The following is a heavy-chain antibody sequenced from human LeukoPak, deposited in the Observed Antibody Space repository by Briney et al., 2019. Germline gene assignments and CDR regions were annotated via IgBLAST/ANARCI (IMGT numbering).Heavy chain of an antibody. Sequence: GASVKVSCKASGYSFTRYGFNWVRQAPGQGLEWMGWINAYNGNTKYAQKVQDRVTMTTDTSTSTAYMELRSLRSDDTAVCYCTREGANYGVTGDVWGQGTTVIVSS. J-gene: IGHJ6*02. CDR3: TREGANYGVTGDV. D-gene: IGHD3-10*01. V-gene: IGHV1-18*04. CDR2: INAYNGNT. CDR1: GYSFTRYG.